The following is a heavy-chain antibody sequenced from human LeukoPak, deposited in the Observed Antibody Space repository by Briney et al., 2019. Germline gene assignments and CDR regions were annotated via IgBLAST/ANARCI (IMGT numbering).Heavy chain of an antibody. CDR3: ARGEQQLVPPDD. CDR1: GATFSNCA. J-gene: IGHJ4*02. Sequence: GASVKVSCKVSGATFSNCAINWVRQAPGQGLEWMGRIIPTLDSTKYTQKFQGRVTITADESTSTAYMELRSLRTEDTAVYYCARGEQQLVPPDDWGQGTLVTVSA. V-gene: IGHV1-69*11. CDR2: IIPTLDST. D-gene: IGHD6-6*01.